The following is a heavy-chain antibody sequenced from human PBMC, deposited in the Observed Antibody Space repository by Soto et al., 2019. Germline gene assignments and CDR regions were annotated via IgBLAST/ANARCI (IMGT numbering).Heavy chain of an antibody. V-gene: IGHV1-69*12. Sequence: QVQLVQSGAEVKKPGSSVKVSCKASGGTFSTYTLYWVRQAPGQGLEWMGGISPGIDIRDYVQKFQGRVTITADESTSTVYMQLSTLISEDTALYYCAGGMCFGGSCYLDVWGQGTLVTVSS. CDR2: ISPGIDIR. D-gene: IGHD2-15*01. CDR3: AGGMCFGGSCYLDV. CDR1: GGTFSTYT. J-gene: IGHJ4*02.